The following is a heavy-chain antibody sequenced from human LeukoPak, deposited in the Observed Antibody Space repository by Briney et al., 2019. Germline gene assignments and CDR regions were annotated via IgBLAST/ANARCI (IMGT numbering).Heavy chain of an antibody. CDR1: GYIFTNYY. CDR3: ARHVSSSGEDS. J-gene: IGHJ4*02. CDR2: INPRSGGT. D-gene: IGHD2-21*01. V-gene: IGHV1-2*02. Sequence: GASVKVSCKASGYIFTNYYMHWVRQAPGQGLEWMGWINPRSGGTNFAQKFQGRVTMTRDTSISAAYMELSRLSSDGTAVYYCARHVSSSGEDSWGQGTLVTVSS.